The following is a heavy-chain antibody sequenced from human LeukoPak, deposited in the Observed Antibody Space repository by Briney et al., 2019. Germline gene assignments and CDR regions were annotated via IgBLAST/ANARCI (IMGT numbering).Heavy chain of an antibody. Sequence: ASVKVSCKASGYTFTSYDINWVRQATGQGLEWMGWTNPNSGNTGYAQKFQGRVTMTRNTSISTAYMELSSLRSEDTAVYYCARGRGGSIATGYMDVWGKGTTVTISS. CDR3: ARGRGGSIATGYMDV. CDR1: GYTFTSYD. V-gene: IGHV1-8*01. CDR2: TNPNSGNT. J-gene: IGHJ6*03. D-gene: IGHD3-10*01.